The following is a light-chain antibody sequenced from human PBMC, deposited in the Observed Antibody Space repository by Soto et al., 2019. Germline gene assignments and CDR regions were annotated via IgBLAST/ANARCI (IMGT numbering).Light chain of an antibody. J-gene: IGKJ4*01. CDR2: HAS. V-gene: IGKV1-6*01. Sequence: AIQMTQAPSSLSASVGDRVTIACRASQGVGNDLGWYQQKPGKAPKLLTYHASTLHNGVPSRFTGSGSGTDFTLTISSLQPEEFATYYCLQDNSNPLTFGGGTKVGIK. CDR1: QGVGND. CDR3: LQDNSNPLT.